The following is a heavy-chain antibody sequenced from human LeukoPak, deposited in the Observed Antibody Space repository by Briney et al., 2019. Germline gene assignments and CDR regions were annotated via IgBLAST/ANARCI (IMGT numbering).Heavy chain of an antibody. V-gene: IGHV3-64*01. CDR1: GFTFSSYA. D-gene: IGHD6-19*01. CDR3: ARVPLGSGWFHY. J-gene: IGHJ4*02. Sequence: PGGSLRLSCAASGFTFSSYAMHWVRQAPGKGLEYVSAISSNGGSTYYANSVKGRFTISRDNSKNTLYLQMGSLRAEDTAVYYCARVPLGSGWFHYWGQGTLVTVSS. CDR2: ISSNGGST.